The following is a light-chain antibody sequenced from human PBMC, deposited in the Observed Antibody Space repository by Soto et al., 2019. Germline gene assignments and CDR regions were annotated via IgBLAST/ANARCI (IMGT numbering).Light chain of an antibody. V-gene: IGKV1-16*01. Sequence: DIQMTQSPSSLSASVGDRVTITCRASQSISNSLNWYQQKPGRAPKLLIYAASSLQSGVPSRFSGSGSGTEFTLTISSLQPDDFATYYCQQYNSYSSFGQGTKVDIK. CDR3: QQYNSYSS. J-gene: IGKJ1*01. CDR2: AAS. CDR1: QSISNS.